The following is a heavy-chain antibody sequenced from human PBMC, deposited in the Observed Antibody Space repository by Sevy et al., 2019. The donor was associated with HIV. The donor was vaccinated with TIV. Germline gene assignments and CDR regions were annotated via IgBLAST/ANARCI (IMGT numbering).Heavy chain of an antibody. CDR1: GGSITSLY. Sequence: SETLSITCTVSGGSITSLYWNWIRQPPGKGLEWIANIYYNGHINYNPSLKSRVTFSFDTSKNQFSLRLSSVTAADTAMYYCAGENAWGRGYSWGQGTLVTVSS. D-gene: IGHD1-26*01. V-gene: IGHV4-59*08. J-gene: IGHJ4*02. CDR3: AGENAWGRGYS. CDR2: IYYNGHI.